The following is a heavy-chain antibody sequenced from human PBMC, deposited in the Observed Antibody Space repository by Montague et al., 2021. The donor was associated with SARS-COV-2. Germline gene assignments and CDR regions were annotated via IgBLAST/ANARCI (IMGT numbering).Heavy chain of an antibody. V-gene: IGHV3-11*01. Sequence: SLRLSCAASGFIFSDYYMTWIRQASGKGLEWVSHISGSGSKTYYADSVKGRFTISRDTANNSVYLQMNFLGAEDTAVYYCARDQGGYGTFDIWGQGTMVTVSS. CDR2: ISGSGSKT. D-gene: IGHD5-12*01. CDR3: ARDQGGYGTFDI. J-gene: IGHJ3*02. CDR1: GFIFSDYY.